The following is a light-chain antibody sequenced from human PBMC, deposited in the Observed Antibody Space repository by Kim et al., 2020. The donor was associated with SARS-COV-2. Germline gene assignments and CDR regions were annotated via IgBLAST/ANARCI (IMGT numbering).Light chain of an antibody. CDR3: RLYGRAALT. Sequence: EIVLTQSPGTLSLSSGERATLSCSASRSVGSSYLAWYQQRPGQAARLLMYDTSTRATGIPDRFSGSGCGTDFTLTICRLEPEDFAGYYCRLYGRAALTFGQGTKLEI. CDR2: DTS. V-gene: IGKV3-20*01. CDR1: RSVGSSY. J-gene: IGKJ2*01.